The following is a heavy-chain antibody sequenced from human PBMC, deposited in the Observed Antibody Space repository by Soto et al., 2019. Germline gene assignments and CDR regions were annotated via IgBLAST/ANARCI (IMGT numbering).Heavy chain of an antibody. CDR3: ARDPGDTAMVYGYFDY. D-gene: IGHD5-18*01. V-gene: IGHV1-69*06. CDR1: GGTFSSYA. Sequence: SVKVSCKASGGTFSSYAISCVRQAPGQGLEWMGGIIPIFGTANYAQKFQGRVTITADKSTSTAYMELSSLRSEDTAVYYCARDPGDTAMVYGYFDYWGQGTLVTVSS. J-gene: IGHJ4*02. CDR2: IIPIFGTA.